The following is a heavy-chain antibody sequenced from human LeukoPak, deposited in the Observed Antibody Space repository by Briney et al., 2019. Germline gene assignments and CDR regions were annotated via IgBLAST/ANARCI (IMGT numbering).Heavy chain of an antibody. D-gene: IGHD6-19*01. J-gene: IGHJ4*02. CDR2: FYSGGST. CDR1: GFTVSSNY. Sequence: GGSLRLSCAASGFTVSSNYMTWVRQVPGKGLEWVSVFYSGGSTYYADSVKGRFTISRDNSKNTLYLQMNSLRADDTAVYYCAKRRWLGGIGVADPFDYWGQGTLVTVSS. CDR3: AKRRWLGGIGVADPFDY. V-gene: IGHV3-53*01.